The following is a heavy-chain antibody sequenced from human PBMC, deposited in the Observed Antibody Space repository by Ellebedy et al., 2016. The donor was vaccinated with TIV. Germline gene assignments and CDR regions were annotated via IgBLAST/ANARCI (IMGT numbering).Heavy chain of an antibody. CDR1: GGSISSGGYY. D-gene: IGHD1-14*01. J-gene: IGHJ3*02. V-gene: IGHV4-61*08. CDR2: IYYSGST. CDR3: ARFNQVAFDI. Sequence: SETLSLTXTVSGGSISSGGYYWSWIRQHPGKGLEWIGYIYYSGSTNYNPSLMSRVTLSVDTSKNQFSLRLSSVTAADTAVYYCARFNQVAFDIWGQGTMVTVSS.